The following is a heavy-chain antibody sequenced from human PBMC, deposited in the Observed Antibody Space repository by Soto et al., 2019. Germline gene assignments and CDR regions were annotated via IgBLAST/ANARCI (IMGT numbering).Heavy chain of an antibody. Sequence: EASVKVSCKASGGTFSSCAISWVRQAPGQGLEWMGGIIPIFGTANYAQKFQGRVTITADKSTSTAYMELSSLRSEDTAVYYCARWSVDTAMAEYYYYGMDVWGQGTTVTVSS. J-gene: IGHJ6*02. V-gene: IGHV1-69*06. CDR1: GGTFSSCA. D-gene: IGHD5-18*01. CDR2: IIPIFGTA. CDR3: ARWSVDTAMAEYYYYGMDV.